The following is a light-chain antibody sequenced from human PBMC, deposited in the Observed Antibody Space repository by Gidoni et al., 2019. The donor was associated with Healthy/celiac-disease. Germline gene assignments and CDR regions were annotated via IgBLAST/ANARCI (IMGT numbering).Light chain of an antibody. V-gene: IGLV2-14*01. J-gene: IGLJ2*01. Sequence: QSALTQPASVSGFPGQSITISCTGTSSDVGGYKYVSWYQQHPGKAPKLMIYDVSNRPSGVSNRFSGSKSGNTASLTISGLQAEDEADYYCSSCTSSSTLVFGGGTKLTVL. CDR3: SSCTSSSTLV. CDR1: SSDVGGYKY. CDR2: DVS.